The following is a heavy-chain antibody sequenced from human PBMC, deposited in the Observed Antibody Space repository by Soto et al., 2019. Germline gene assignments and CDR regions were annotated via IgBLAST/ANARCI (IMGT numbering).Heavy chain of an antibody. V-gene: IGHV3-21*01. CDR3: ARAGGRGEPRGLDY. D-gene: IGHD1-26*01. Sequence: GGCLRLSCAASGFTFSSYSMNWVRQAPGKGLEWVSPISRSSTYICYADSVKGRFTISRDNAKNSLYLQMNSLRAEDTAVYYCARAGGRGEPRGLDYWGQGTMVTVSS. J-gene: IGHJ4*02. CDR1: GFTFSSYS. CDR2: ISRSSTYI.